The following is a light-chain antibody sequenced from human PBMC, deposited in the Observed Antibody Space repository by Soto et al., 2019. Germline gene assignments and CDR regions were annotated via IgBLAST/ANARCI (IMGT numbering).Light chain of an antibody. J-gene: IGKJ5*01. Sequence: DIQMIPSPSTLSASAVDGATSTGRASQSISSWLAWYQQTPGKAPKLLIYDASSLESGVPSRFSGSRSGTEFNLTISSLQPDECATYYCQQSYSTPITFGQGTRLEI. V-gene: IGKV1-5*01. CDR3: QQSYSTPIT. CDR1: QSISSW. CDR2: DAS.